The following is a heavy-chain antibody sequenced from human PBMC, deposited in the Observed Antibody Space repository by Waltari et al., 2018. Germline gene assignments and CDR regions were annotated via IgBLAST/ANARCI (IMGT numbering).Heavy chain of an antibody. J-gene: IGHJ5*02. CDR2: IKSDGSAT. V-gene: IGHV3-74*01. D-gene: IGHD1-26*01. CDR3: ASDVHSGRYGWFDP. CDR1: GFTFSTFW. Sequence: EVQLVESGGDLVQPGGSLRLSCAASGFTFSTFWVDWVRQVPGKGLVWVSRIKSDGSATSYADSVKGRFTISRDNAKNTVYLQMNSLRAEDTAVYHCASDVHSGRYGWFDPWGQGTLVTVSS.